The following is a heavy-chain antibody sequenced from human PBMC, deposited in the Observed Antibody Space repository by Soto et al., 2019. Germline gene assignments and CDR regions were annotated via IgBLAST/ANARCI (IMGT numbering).Heavy chain of an antibody. CDR3: ARACSSSCNYFDY. CDR2: IKQDGSEK. D-gene: IGHD6-13*01. J-gene: IGHJ4*02. V-gene: IGHV3-7*03. CDR1: GFTFSSYW. Sequence: PGGSLRLSCAASGFTFSSYWMSWVRQAPGKGLEWVANIKQDGSEKYYVDSVKGRFTISRDNAKNSLYLQMNSLRAEDTAVYYCARACSSSCNYFDYWGQGTLVTVSS.